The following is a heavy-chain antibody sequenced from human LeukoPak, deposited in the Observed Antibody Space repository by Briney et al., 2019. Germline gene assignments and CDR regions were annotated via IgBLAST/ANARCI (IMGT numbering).Heavy chain of an antibody. CDR2: ISGSGGST. D-gene: IGHD6-6*01. Sequence: QPGGSLRLSCAASGFTFSSYAMSWVRQAPGKGLEWVSAISGSGGSTFYADSVKGRFTISRDNSKNTLYLQMNSLRAEDAAVYYCASRTRIAVHLGQFDYWGQGTLVTVSS. CDR1: GFTFSSYA. J-gene: IGHJ4*02. V-gene: IGHV3-23*01. CDR3: ASRTRIAVHLGQFDY.